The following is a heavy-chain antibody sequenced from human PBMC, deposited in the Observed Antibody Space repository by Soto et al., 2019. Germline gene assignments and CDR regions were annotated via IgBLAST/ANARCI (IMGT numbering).Heavy chain of an antibody. CDR1: GYTFTSYY. Sequence: ASVKVSCKASGYTFTSYYMHWVRQAPGQGLEWMGIINPSGGSTSYAQKFQSRVTMTRDTSTSTVYMELSSLRSEDTAVYYCARAPPAGTFWSGYFYYFDYWGQGTPVTVSS. D-gene: IGHD3-3*01. V-gene: IGHV1-46*01. CDR3: ARAPPAGTFWSGYFYYFDY. CDR2: INPSGGST. J-gene: IGHJ4*02.